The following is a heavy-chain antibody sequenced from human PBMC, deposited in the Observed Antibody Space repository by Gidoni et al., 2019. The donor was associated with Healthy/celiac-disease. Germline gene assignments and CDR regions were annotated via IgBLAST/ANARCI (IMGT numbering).Heavy chain of an antibody. CDR1: GFTFGAYA. D-gene: IGHD3-3*01. V-gene: IGHV3-49*05. Sequence: EVQLVESGGGLVKPGRSLRLSCTASGFTFGAYAMSWFRQAPGKGLEWVGCIRSKAYGGTTEYAASVKGRFTISRDDSKSIAYLQMNSLKTEDTAVYYCTRGGPVEWFHGSYWGQGTLVTVSS. J-gene: IGHJ4*02. CDR2: IRSKAYGGTT. CDR3: TRGGPVEWFHGSY.